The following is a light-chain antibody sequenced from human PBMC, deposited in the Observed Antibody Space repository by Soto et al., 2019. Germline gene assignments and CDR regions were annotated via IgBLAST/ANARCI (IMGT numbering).Light chain of an antibody. CDR1: QGIGNF. J-gene: IGKJ3*01. CDR3: QKYNSAPPFT. Sequence: DVPMTQSPSSLSASVGDRVTITCRASQGIGNFLAWYQHIPGKVPKLLIYAAFTLQSGVPSRFSGSRSGTDFTLTISSLQPEDVATYYCQKYNSAPPFTFGPGTKVDIK. CDR2: AAF. V-gene: IGKV1-27*01.